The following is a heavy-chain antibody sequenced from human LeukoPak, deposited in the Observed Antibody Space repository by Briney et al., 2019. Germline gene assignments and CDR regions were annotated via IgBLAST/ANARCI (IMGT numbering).Heavy chain of an antibody. D-gene: IGHD5-18*01. CDR3: ARDRGYSYGSTDY. CDR2: INPNSGGT. V-gene: IGHV1-2*02. J-gene: IGHJ4*02. Sequence: ASVKVSCKASGYTFTGYYMHWVRQAPGQGLEWMGWINPNSGGTNYAQKFQGRVTMTRDTSISTAYMELSRLRSDDTAVYYCARDRGYSYGSTDYWGQGTLVTVSS. CDR1: GYTFTGYY.